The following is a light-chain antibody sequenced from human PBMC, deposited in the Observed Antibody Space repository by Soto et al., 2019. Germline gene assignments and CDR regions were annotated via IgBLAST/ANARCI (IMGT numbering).Light chain of an antibody. Sequence: DIQMTQSPSSLSASVGDRVTITCQARQDINNYLSWFQQKPGKAPKLLIYDASNLETGVASRFSGSGSGTDFTFTISSLQPEDIATYYCQQYDNVPLTFGGGTNVEIK. J-gene: IGKJ4*01. CDR3: QQYDNVPLT. V-gene: IGKV1-33*01. CDR2: DAS. CDR1: QDINNY.